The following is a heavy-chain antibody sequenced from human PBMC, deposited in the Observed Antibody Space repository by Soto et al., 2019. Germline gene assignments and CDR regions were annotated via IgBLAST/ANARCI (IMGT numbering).Heavy chain of an antibody. V-gene: IGHV1-69*08. Sequence: QVQLVQSGAEVKKPGSSVKVSCKASGVTFSVYSISWVRQAPEQGLEWMGRLYPTLGITQYAQKFQGRVTITADHPTTTAYMELSSLTSEDTAVYYCARDETRGSDYWGQGTLVTVSS. J-gene: IGHJ4*02. CDR2: LYPTLGIT. CDR3: ARDETRGSDY. D-gene: IGHD3-16*01. CDR1: GVTFSVYS.